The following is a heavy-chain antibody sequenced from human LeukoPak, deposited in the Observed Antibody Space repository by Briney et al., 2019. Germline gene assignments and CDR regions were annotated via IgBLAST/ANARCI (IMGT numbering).Heavy chain of an antibody. Sequence: SETLSLTCSVSGGSINNYYWNWIRQPPGKGLEWIGYIYYTGSTNYNPSLKSRATMSVDTSKSQVSLKMTSVTVADTAVYYCARPSIPSAAASALDIWGQGTMVTVSS. D-gene: IGHD2-2*01. CDR3: ARPSIPSAAASALDI. J-gene: IGHJ3*02. CDR1: GGSINNYY. V-gene: IGHV4-59*08. CDR2: IYYTGST.